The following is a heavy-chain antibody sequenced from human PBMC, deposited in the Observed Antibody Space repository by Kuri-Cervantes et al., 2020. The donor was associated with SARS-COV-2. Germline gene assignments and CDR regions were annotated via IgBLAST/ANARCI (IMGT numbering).Heavy chain of an antibody. CDR1: GFTFNNYA. CDR2: ISYEGSIK. Sequence: GGSLRLSCAASGFTFNNYAFHWVRQFPGKGLEWVAFISYEGSIKHYADSVKGRLTVSRDSSKNTVFLQMNSLRAEDTAVYYCAREGLARFDHWGQGNLVTVSS. J-gene: IGHJ4*02. CDR3: AREGLARFDH. V-gene: IGHV3-30*04.